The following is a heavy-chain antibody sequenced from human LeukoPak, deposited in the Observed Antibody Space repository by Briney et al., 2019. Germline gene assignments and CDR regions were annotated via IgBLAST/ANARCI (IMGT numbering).Heavy chain of an antibody. J-gene: IGHJ3*02. CDR3: ARYSSSDAFDI. CDR1: GYSISSGYY. CDR2: IYHSGST. D-gene: IGHD6-19*01. Sequence: SETLSLTCTVSGYSISSGYYWGWIRQPPGKGLEWIGSIYHSGSTYYNPSLKSRVTISVDTSKNQFSLKLSSVTAADTSVYYCARYSSSDAFDIWGQGTMVTVSS. V-gene: IGHV4-38-2*02.